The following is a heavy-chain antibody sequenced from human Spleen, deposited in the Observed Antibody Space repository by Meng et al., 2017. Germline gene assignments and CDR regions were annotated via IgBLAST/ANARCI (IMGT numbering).Heavy chain of an antibody. D-gene: IGHD3-10*01. CDR3: GLWFGAYFDY. CDR2: IKSKTDGGTT. Sequence: GESLKISCEDSGFTFINAWMSWVRQAPGKGLEWVGLIKSKTDGGTTDYAAPVKGRFTISRDDSKNTLYLQMNSLKTEDTAVYYCGLWFGAYFDYWGQGSLVTVSS. J-gene: IGHJ4*02. V-gene: IGHV3-15*01. CDR1: GFTFINAW.